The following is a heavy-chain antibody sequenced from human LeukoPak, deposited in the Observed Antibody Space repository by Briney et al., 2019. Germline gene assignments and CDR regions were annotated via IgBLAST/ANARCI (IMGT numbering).Heavy chain of an antibody. D-gene: IGHD1-26*01. CDR1: GFTFSSYS. V-gene: IGHV4-59*01. CDR3: ARLALQEVGATQTYYLDY. Sequence: GSLRLSCTNSGFTFSSYSFHWVRQAPGKGLEWIGYIYSSGSTNYNPSLKSRVTISVDTSKIQFSLKLSSVTAADTAVYYCARLALQEVGATQTYYLDYWGQGTLVTVSS. CDR2: IYSSGST. J-gene: IGHJ4*02.